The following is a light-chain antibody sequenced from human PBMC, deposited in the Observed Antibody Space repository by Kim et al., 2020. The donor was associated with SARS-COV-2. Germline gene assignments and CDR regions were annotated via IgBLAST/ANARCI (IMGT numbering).Light chain of an antibody. CDR3: QAWDSSRVV. V-gene: IGLV3-1*01. CDR1: KLGDKY. J-gene: IGLJ2*01. CDR2: QDS. Sequence: VSPGQTASIACSGDKLGDKYACWYQQKPGQSPVLDIYQDSKRPSGIPERFSGSNSGNTATLTISGTQAMDEADYYCQAWDSSRVVFGGGTQLTVL.